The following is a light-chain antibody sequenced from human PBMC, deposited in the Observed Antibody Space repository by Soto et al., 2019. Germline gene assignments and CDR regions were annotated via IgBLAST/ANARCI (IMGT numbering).Light chain of an antibody. CDR3: QQRSNWPAIT. CDR2: DAS. J-gene: IGKJ5*01. Sequence: IVLTQSPANMSLSPGERATLSCRASRSVSSYLAWYQQKPGQAPRLLIYDASNRATGIPARFSGSGSGTDFSLTISSLEPEDFAIYYCQQRSNWPAITFGQGTRLEI. CDR1: RSVSSY. V-gene: IGKV3-11*01.